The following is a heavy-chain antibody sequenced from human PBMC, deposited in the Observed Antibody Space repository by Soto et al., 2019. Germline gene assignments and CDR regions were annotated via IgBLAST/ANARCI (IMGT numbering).Heavy chain of an antibody. D-gene: IGHD6-19*01. CDR1: GYTFTTYG. J-gene: IGHJ2*01. Sequence: QVQLLQSGAEVKKHGASVKVSCKASGYTFTTYGISWVRQAPVQGLEWMGRSSTYNGNTNYAQNLQGRVTMTTDTSTSTVYMELCSRRADDPAVYYCARPTSPTRRPVAGYHWYSDLWGRGTLVTVPS. V-gene: IGHV1-18*01. CDR3: ARPTSPTRRPVAGYHWYSDL. CDR2: SSTYNGNT.